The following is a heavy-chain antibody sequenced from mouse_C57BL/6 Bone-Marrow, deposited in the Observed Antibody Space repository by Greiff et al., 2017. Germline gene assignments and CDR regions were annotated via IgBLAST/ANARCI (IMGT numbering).Heavy chain of an antibody. CDR2: INPNNGGT. V-gene: IGHV1-22*01. J-gene: IGHJ3*01. D-gene: IGHD2-3*01. CDR3: ARRGYDGYYPAWLAY. CDR1: GYTFTDYN. Sequence: VQLQQSGPELVKPGASVKMSCKASGYTFTDYNMHWVKQSHGKSLEWIGYINPNNGGTSYNQKFKGKATLTVNKSSSTAYMELRSLTSEDSAVYYCARRGYDGYYPAWLAYWGQGTLVTVSA.